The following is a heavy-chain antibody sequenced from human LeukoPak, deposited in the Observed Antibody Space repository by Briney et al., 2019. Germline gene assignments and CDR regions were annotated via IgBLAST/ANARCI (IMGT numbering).Heavy chain of an antibody. CDR2: INHSGST. Sequence: SETLSLTCAVYGGSFSGYYWSWIRRPPGKGLEWIGEINHSGSTNYNPSLKSRVTISVDTSKNQFSLKLSSVTAADTAVYYRARLYWLPDYWGQGTLVTVSS. V-gene: IGHV4-34*01. J-gene: IGHJ4*02. CDR1: GGSFSGYY. D-gene: IGHD3-9*01. CDR3: ARLYWLPDY.